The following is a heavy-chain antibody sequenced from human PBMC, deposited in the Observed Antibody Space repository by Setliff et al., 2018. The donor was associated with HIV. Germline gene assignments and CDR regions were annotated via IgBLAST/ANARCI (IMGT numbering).Heavy chain of an antibody. D-gene: IGHD5-12*01. CDR1: GFTFSTHA. CDR3: ARDGSIVATPLLDS. Sequence: PGGSLRLSCAASGFTFSTHAMSWVRQAPGKGLEWVASISGRSLHIYYADSVKGRFIISRDNPKNSLYLQMNSLKAEDTAVYYCARDGSIVATPLLDSWGQGTLVTVSS. V-gene: IGHV3-21*01. CDR2: ISGRSLHI. J-gene: IGHJ4*02.